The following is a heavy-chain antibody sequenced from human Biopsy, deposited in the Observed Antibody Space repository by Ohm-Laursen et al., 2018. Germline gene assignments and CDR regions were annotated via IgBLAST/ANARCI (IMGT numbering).Heavy chain of an antibody. Sequence: SETLSLTCDVSGGDINNYYWSWIRQPAGKGLEWIGRIYPGGSTGYNPSLQSRVTISVDTSKNHFSLRLRSVTPADTAIYYCARDRGYYSDRTVPGYFDLWGRGTLVTVSS. J-gene: IGHJ2*01. D-gene: IGHD3-22*01. CDR3: ARDRGYYSDRTVPGYFDL. V-gene: IGHV4-4*07. CDR2: IYPGGST. CDR1: GGDINNYY.